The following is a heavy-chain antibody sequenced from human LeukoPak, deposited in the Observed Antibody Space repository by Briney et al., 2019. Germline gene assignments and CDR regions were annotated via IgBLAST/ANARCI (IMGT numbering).Heavy chain of an antibody. D-gene: IGHD3-22*01. Sequence: GRSLRLSCAASGFTFSSYAMHWVRQAPGKGLEWVAVISYDGSNKYYADSVKGRFTISRDNSKNTLYLQMNSLRAEDTAVYYCARDQYYSDSSGYPYDIWGQGTMVTVSS. CDR3: ARDQYYSDSSGYPYDI. CDR1: GFTFSSYA. J-gene: IGHJ3*02. V-gene: IGHV3-30-3*01. CDR2: ISYDGSNK.